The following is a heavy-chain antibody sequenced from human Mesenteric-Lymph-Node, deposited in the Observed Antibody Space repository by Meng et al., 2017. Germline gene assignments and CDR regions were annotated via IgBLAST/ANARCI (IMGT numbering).Heavy chain of an antibody. CDR1: GGSISSYY. V-gene: IGHV4-59*01. D-gene: IGHD4-17*01. Sequence: SETLTLTCTVSGGSISSYYWSWIRQPPGKGLEWIGYIYYSGSTNYNPSLKSRVTISGDTSKNQFSLKLSSVTAADTAVYYCARDPAGYGKGYYFDYWGQGTLVTVSS. J-gene: IGHJ4*02. CDR2: IYYSGST. CDR3: ARDPAGYGKGYYFDY.